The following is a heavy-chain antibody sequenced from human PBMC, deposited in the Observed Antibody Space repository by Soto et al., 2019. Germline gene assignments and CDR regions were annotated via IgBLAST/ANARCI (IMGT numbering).Heavy chain of an antibody. J-gene: IGHJ5*02. CDR2: VYYSGTT. CDR3: ALDVSAPPSYFDP. V-gene: IGHV4-61*08. Sequence: SETLSLTCTVSGGSIDSGDYYWSWIRQPPGKGLEWIGYVYYSGTTNYNPFPKSRVTLSLDKSKNQFSLKMNSVTAAGTAVYYCALDVSAPPSYFDPSGPGTLLTVS. CDR1: GGSIDSGDYY. D-gene: IGHD1-26*01.